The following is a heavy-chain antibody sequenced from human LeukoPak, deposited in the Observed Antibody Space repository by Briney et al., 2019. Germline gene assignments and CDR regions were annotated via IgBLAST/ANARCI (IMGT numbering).Heavy chain of an antibody. CDR1: GGSISGYY. J-gene: IGHJ4*02. CDR3: ARAPRGPQPFDY. D-gene: IGHD3-10*01. V-gene: IGHV4-30-2*01. CDR2: IYHSGST. Sequence: KPSETLSLTCTVSGGSISGYYWSWIRQPPGKGLEWIGYIYHSGSTYYNPSLKSRVTISVDRSKNQFSLKLSSVTAADTAVYYCARAPRGPQPFDYWGQGTLVTVSS.